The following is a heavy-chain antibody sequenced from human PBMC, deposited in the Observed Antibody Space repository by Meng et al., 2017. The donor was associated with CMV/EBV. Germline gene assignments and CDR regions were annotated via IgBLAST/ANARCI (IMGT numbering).Heavy chain of an antibody. D-gene: IGHD3-3*01. CDR3: ARPNLFGVVDD. CDR1: GFTFSSYS. J-gene: IGHJ4*02. V-gene: IGHV3-21*01. Sequence: GGPLRLSCGASGFTFSSYSMNWVRQAPGKGLEWVSSISSSSSYIYYADSVKGRFTISRDNAKNSLYLQMNSLRAEDTAVYYCARPNLFGVVDDWGQGTLVTVSS. CDR2: ISSSSSYI.